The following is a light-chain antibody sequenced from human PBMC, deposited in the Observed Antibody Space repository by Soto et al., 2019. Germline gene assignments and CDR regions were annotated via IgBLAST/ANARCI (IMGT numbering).Light chain of an antibody. CDR2: GVS. V-gene: IGLV2-14*01. J-gene: IGLJ1*01. CDR1: SXDVGGYDY. Sequence: QSALTQPASVSGSPGQSITISCTGTSXDVGGYDYVSWYQLHPGKAPKLMIFGVSNRPSGVSYRFSGSKSGNTASLTISGLQAEDEADYFCSSYSISTAYLFGTGTKVTVL. CDR3: SSYSISTAYL.